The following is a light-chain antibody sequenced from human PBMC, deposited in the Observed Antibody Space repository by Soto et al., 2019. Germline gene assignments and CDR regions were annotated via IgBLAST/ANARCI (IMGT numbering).Light chain of an antibody. CDR3: QQRSDWPT. CDR1: QSVSSY. Sequence: EIVLTQSPATLSLSAGERATLSCRASQSVSSYLAWYQQKPGQAPRLLIYDASTMATGIPAGFSGSGSGTDFPPISSSLEPEVFAVYYCQQRSDWPTFGQGTRLEIK. J-gene: IGKJ5*01. CDR2: DAS. V-gene: IGKV3-11*01.